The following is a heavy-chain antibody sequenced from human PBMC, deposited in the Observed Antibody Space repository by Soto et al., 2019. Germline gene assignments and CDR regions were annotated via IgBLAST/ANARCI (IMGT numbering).Heavy chain of an antibody. CDR2: VYYSGST. Sequence: WTWIRQHPGKGLEWIGSVYYSGSTNYNPSLKSRVTISVDTSKNQFSLKLSSVSAADTAVYYCARGAGGNFYFDYWGQGTLVTVS. CDR3: ARGAGGNFYFDY. V-gene: IGHV4-31*02. J-gene: IGHJ4*02. D-gene: IGHD2-21*02.